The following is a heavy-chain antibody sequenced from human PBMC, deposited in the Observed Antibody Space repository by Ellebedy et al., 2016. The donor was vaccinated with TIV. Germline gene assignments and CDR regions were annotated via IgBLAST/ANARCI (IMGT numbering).Heavy chain of an antibody. J-gene: IGHJ2*01. D-gene: IGHD6-19*01. Sequence: MPSETLSLTCAVSGGSISSSSYYWGWIRQPPGKGLEWIGNIYYSGSTYYNPSLKSRVTISVDTSKNQFSLNLRSLTAADTAVYYCARSSAGGFDYWYFDLWGRGTLVTVSS. CDR1: GGSISSSSYY. V-gene: IGHV4-39*07. CDR3: ARSSAGGFDYWYFDL. CDR2: IYYSGST.